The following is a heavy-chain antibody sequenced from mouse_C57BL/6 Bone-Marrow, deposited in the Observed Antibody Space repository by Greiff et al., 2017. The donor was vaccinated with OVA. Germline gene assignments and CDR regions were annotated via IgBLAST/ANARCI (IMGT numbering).Heavy chain of an antibody. Sequence: QVQLQQSGAELMQPGASVKLSCKATGYTFTGYWIEWVKQRPGHGLEWIGEILPGSGSTNSHETFKGKATFTADTSSNTAYMHVSSLTTEDSAIYYCARSYRAYWGKGTLVTVSA. CDR2: ILPGSGST. V-gene: IGHV1-9*01. CDR1: GYTFTGYW. J-gene: IGHJ3*01. CDR3: ARSYRAY.